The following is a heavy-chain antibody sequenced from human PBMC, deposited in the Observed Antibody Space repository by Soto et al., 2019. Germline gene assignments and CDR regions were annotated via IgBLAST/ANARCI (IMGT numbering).Heavy chain of an antibody. CDR2: ASHTGGT. D-gene: IGHD1-1*01. Sequence: SETMSITCAVNGGSFSGWHWNWIRQPPGKGLEWIGEASHTGGTNYNPSLESRVTISVDRSRNQLSLKLTSVSAADTAVYYCARSRILEFWGQRTTVPVSS. CDR3: ARSRILEF. V-gene: IGHV4-34*01. J-gene: IGHJ6*02. CDR1: GGSFSGWH.